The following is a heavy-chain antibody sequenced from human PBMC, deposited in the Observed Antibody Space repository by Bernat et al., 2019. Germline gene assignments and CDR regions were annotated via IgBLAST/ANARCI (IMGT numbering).Heavy chain of an antibody. D-gene: IGHD1-26*01. V-gene: IGHV1-2*06. CDR3: ARELLGPDY. J-gene: IGHJ4*02. Sequence: QVQLVQSGAEVKKPGASVKVSCKASGYTFTGYYMHWVRQAPGQGLEWMGRINPNSGGTNYAQKVQGRVTMTRETSISTAYMELSRLRSDDTAVEYCARELLGPDYWGQGTLVTVSS. CDR2: INPNSGGT. CDR1: GYTFTGYY.